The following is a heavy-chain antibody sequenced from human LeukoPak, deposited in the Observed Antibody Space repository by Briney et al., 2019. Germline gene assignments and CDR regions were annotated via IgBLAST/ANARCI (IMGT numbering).Heavy chain of an antibody. CDR2: ISSSGTYI. J-gene: IGHJ6*02. CDR1: GFTFSSYS. Sequence: GGSLRLSCAASGFTFSSYSMNWVRQAPGKGPEWVSFISSSGTYIYYADSVKGRFTISRDNAKNSLYLQMNSLRAEDTAVYYCARDGAARHYYYYYYGMDVWGQGTTVTVSS. D-gene: IGHD6-6*01. CDR3: ARDGAARHYYYYYYGMDV. V-gene: IGHV3-21*04.